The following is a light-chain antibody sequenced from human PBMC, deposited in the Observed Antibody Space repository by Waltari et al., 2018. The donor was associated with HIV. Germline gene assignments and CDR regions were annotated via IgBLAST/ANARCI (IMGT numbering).Light chain of an antibody. CDR1: RSDVGDSHY. CDR3: SSYTSSSTSVV. V-gene: IGLV2-14*03. Sequence: QSALTQPASVSGSPGQSITISCTGTRSDVGDSHYVSWYQQHPGKAPKRMIYDFTNRPSGISNRFAGSKSGNTASLTISGLQAEDEADYYCSSYTSSSTSVVFGGGTKLTVL. CDR2: DFT. J-gene: IGLJ2*01.